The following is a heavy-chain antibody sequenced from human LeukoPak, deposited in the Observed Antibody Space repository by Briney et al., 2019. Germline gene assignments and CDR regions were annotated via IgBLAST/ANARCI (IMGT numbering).Heavy chain of an antibody. CDR2: IYYSGST. Sequence: PSETLSLTCTVSGGSISSSSYYWGWIRQPPGKGLEWIGSIYYSGSTYYNPSLKSRVTISVGTSKNQFSLKLSSVTAADTAVYYCASCGYGDYQAAFDIWGQGTMVTVSS. CDR3: ASCGYGDYQAAFDI. V-gene: IGHV4-39*07. D-gene: IGHD4-17*01. CDR1: GGSISSSSYY. J-gene: IGHJ3*02.